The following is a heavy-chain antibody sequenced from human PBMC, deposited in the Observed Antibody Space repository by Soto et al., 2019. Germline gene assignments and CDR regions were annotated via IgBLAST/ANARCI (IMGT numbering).Heavy chain of an antibody. CDR3: AKDSGIAVAGPEGYFDY. Sequence: GGSLRLSCAASGFTFSSYAMSWVRQAPGKGLEWVSAISGSGGSTYYADSVKGRFTISRDNSKNTLYLQMNSLRAEDTAVYYCAKDSGIAVAGPEGYFDYWGQGTLVTVSS. CDR1: GFTFSSYA. CDR2: ISGSGGST. D-gene: IGHD6-19*01. V-gene: IGHV3-23*01. J-gene: IGHJ4*02.